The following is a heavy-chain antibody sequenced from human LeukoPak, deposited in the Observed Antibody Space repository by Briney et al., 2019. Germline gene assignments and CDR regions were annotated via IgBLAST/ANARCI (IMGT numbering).Heavy chain of an antibody. CDR1: GYTFTSYG. CDR2: ISAYNGNT. V-gene: IGHV1-18*01. Sequence: ASVKVSCKSSGYTFTSYGISWMRQAPGQGLEWMGWISAYNGNTNYAQKLQGRVTMTTDTSTSTAYMELRSLRSDDTAVYYCAREVVRGGSGSLGYWGQGTLVTVSS. CDR3: AREVVRGGSGSLGY. J-gene: IGHJ4*02. D-gene: IGHD3-10*01.